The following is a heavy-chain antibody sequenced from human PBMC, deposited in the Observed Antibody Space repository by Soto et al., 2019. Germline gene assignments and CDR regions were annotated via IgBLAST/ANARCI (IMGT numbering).Heavy chain of an antibody. CDR3: ARDEGGYDILTGYYKAHHFDY. Sequence: ASVKVSCKASGYTFTHFYITWVRQDPGQGLEWMGAISPHNFNTNYAQKFRGRVTLTTEKSTNTAYMDLRSLTSDDTAVYYCARDEGGYDILTGYYKAHHFDYWGQGVPVTVSS. CDR1: GYTFTHFY. J-gene: IGHJ4*02. CDR2: ISPHNFNT. D-gene: IGHD3-9*01. V-gene: IGHV1-18*01.